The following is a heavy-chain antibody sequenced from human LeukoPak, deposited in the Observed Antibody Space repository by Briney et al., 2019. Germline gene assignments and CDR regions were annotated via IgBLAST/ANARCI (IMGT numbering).Heavy chain of an antibody. CDR2: ISAYNGNT. D-gene: IGHD3-3*01. CDR3: AREPTMVLDFWSGGGAFDI. V-gene: IGHV1-18*01. CDR1: GYTFTSYG. Sequence: ASVKVSCKASGYTFTSYGISWLRQAPGQGLEWMGWISAYNGNTNYAQKLQGRVTMTTDTSTSTAYMELRSLRYDDTAVYYCAREPTMVLDFWSGGGAFDIWGQGTMVTVSS. J-gene: IGHJ3*02.